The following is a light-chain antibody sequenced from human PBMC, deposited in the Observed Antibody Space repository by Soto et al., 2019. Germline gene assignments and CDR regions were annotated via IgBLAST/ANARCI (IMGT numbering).Light chain of an antibody. CDR2: AAS. CDR1: QTITSY. CDR3: QQRRT. V-gene: IGKV1-39*01. Sequence: DLPMTQSPSSLSASVGDRVTITCRASQTITSYLNWYQQKPGEAPKLLIYAASSLQSGVPVRFSGSGSGTDYTLTISSLQPEDFATYYCQQRRTFGQGTKLEIK. J-gene: IGKJ2*01.